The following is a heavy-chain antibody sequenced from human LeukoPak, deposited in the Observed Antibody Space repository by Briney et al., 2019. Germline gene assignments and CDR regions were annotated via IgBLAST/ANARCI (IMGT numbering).Heavy chain of an antibody. CDR3: ARNRGSGSLHWFDP. J-gene: IGHJ5*02. V-gene: IGHV3-7*01. D-gene: IGHD3-10*01. CDR2: IKQDGSEK. Sequence: GGSLRLSCAASGFTFSSYWMSWVRQAPGKGLEWVANIKQDGSEKYYVDSVKGRFTISRDNAKNSLYLQMNSLRAEDTAVYYCARNRGSGSLHWFDPWGQGTLVTVSS. CDR1: GFTFSSYW.